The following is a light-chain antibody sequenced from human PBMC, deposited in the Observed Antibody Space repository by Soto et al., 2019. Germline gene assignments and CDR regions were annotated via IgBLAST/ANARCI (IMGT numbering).Light chain of an antibody. CDR3: CAYTARTTLSWV. CDR2: DVD. Sequence: QSVLTQPPSVSGSLGQSVTISCTGTSSDVGAYNYVTWYQQHPGNVPRLIIYDVDNRPLGISNRFSGSQSGNTASLSISGLQAEDEADYYCCAYTARTTLSWVFGGGTKLTVL. J-gene: IGLJ3*02. V-gene: IGLV2-14*03. CDR1: SSDVGAYNY.